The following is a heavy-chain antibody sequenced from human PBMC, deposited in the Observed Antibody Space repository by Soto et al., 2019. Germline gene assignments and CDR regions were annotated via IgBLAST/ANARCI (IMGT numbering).Heavy chain of an antibody. CDR3: ARLKPYYYYGMDV. V-gene: IGHV1-2*02. CDR2: MNPNSGGT. J-gene: IGHJ6*02. Sequence: ASVKVSCKASGYTFTSYDINWVRQATGQGLEWVGWMNPNSGGTNYAQKFQGRVTMTRDTSISTAYMELSRLRSDDTAVYYCARLKPYYYYGMDVWGQGTTVTVPS. CDR1: GYTFTSYD.